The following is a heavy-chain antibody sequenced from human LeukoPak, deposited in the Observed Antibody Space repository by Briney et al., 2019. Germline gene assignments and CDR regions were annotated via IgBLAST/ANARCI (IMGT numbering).Heavy chain of an antibody. Sequence: ASVKVSCKTSGYTFTSYGISWVRQAPGQGLEWMGWISAYNDNTNYAQKHQGRVTMTTDTSTSTAYMELRSLRSDDTAVYYCARNCSSTSCYSRPFDYWGQGTLVTVSS. CDR2: ISAYNDNT. J-gene: IGHJ4*02. CDR1: GYTFTSYG. CDR3: ARNCSSTSCYSRPFDY. V-gene: IGHV1-18*01. D-gene: IGHD2-2*01.